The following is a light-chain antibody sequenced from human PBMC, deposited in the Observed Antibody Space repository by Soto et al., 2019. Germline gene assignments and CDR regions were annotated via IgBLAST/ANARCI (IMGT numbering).Light chain of an antibody. V-gene: IGLV2-8*01. J-gene: IGLJ3*02. Sequence: QSALTQPPSASGSPGQSVTISCTGTSNDIGNYNYVSWYQQHPGKAPKFIIYEVSKRPSGVPDRFSGSKSGDTASLTVSGLQPEDEADYDCSSYAGSNKLVVGGGTKLTVL. CDR2: EVS. CDR3: SSYAGSNKLV. CDR1: SNDIGNYNY.